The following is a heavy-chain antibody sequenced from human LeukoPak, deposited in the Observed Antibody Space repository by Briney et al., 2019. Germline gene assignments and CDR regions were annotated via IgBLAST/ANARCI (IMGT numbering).Heavy chain of an antibody. Sequence: GGSLRLSCAAAGFTFSKFAMHWVRQAPGKGLEWVAVVSYDGSYKYYADSVKGRFTISRDNAKNSLYLQMNSLRAEDTAVYYCARGGGYYYMDVWGKGTTVTVSS. V-gene: IGHV3-30*04. D-gene: IGHD3-16*01. CDR2: VSYDGSYK. J-gene: IGHJ6*03. CDR3: ARGGGYYYMDV. CDR1: GFTFSKFA.